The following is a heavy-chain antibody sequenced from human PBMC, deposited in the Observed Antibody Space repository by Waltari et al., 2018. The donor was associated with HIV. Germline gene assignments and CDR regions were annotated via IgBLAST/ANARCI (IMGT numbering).Heavy chain of an antibody. CDR3: AKDVRYWDGLFYVGHDAFDV. CDR1: GFTFNTYA. D-gene: IGHD3-3*01. V-gene: IGHV3-30-3*02. J-gene: IGHJ3*01. Sequence: QVQLVESGGGVVPPGRSLRLSCAASGFTFNTYAMHWVRQAPGKGLGWVADVSYDGSDKHYADSVKGRFTISRDNAKNTVYLQLSSLRAEDTAAYYCAKDVRYWDGLFYVGHDAFDVWGQGTMVTVSS. CDR2: VSYDGSDK.